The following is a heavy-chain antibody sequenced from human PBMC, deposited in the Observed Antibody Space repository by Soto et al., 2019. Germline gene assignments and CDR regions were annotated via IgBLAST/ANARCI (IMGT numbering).Heavy chain of an antibody. CDR3: ARGLGSSWYYAFDI. CDR1: GFTFSSHT. J-gene: IGHJ3*02. V-gene: IGHV3-64*07. CDR2: VSSNGGST. D-gene: IGHD6-13*01. Sequence: EVQLVESGGGLVQPGGSLRLSCAASGFTFSSHTMHWVRQAPGKGLEYVSTVSSNGGSTYYADSVRGRFTISRDNSKVKLYLQMGSLRAEDMAVYYCARGLGSSWYYAFDIWGQGTMVTVSS.